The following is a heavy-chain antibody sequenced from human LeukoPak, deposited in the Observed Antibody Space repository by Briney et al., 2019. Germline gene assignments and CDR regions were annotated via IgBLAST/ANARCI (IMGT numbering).Heavy chain of an antibody. CDR1: GSTFSSYW. J-gene: IGHJ4*02. CDR2: IKQDGSEK. D-gene: IGHD3-10*01. V-gene: IGHV3-7*03. CDR3: ARKAMVRGVIIWSLDY. Sequence: GGSLRLSCAASGSTFSSYWMSWVRQAPGKGLEWVANIKQDGSEKYYVDSVKGRFTISRDNAKNSLYLQMNSLRAEDTAVYYCARKAMVRGVIIWSLDYWAREPWSPSPQ.